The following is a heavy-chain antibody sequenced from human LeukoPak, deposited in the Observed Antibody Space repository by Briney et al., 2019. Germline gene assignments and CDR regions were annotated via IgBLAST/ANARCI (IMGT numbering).Heavy chain of an antibody. J-gene: IGHJ4*02. Sequence: SVKVSCKASGGTFSSYAISWVRQAPGQGLEWMGGIIPIFGTANYAQKFQGRVTIAADESTSTAYMELSSLRSEDTAVYYCSSGIAAAGTGLIFDYWGQGTLVTVSS. CDR2: IIPIFGTA. V-gene: IGHV1-69*13. D-gene: IGHD6-13*01. CDR3: SSGIAAAGTGLIFDY. CDR1: GGTFSSYA.